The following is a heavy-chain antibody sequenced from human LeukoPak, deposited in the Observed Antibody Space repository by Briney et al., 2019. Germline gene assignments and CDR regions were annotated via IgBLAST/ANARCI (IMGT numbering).Heavy chain of an antibody. Sequence: PGGSLRLSCAASGFTFSSNWMSWVRQAPGKGLEWVANIKQDGSEKNYVDSVKGRFTISRDNAKNSLYLQMNSPRAEDTAVYYCAVSSGYYYSRFDYWGQGTLVTVSS. J-gene: IGHJ4*02. D-gene: IGHD3-22*01. CDR2: IKQDGSEK. CDR1: GFTFSSNW. V-gene: IGHV3-7*02. CDR3: AVSSGYYYSRFDY.